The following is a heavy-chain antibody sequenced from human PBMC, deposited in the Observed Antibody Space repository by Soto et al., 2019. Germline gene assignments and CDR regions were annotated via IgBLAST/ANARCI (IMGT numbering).Heavy chain of an antibody. CDR2: ISAYNGNI. V-gene: IGHV1-18*01. J-gene: IGHJ4*02. Sequence: QVQLVQSGAEVKKPGASVKVSCKASGYTFTSYGISWVRQAPGQGLEWMGWISAYNGNINYAQKLQGRVTMTTDTSTSTAYMELRSLRSDDTAVYYCARDRWDIVVVVAAPPDYWGQGTLVTVSS. CDR3: ARDRWDIVVVVAAPPDY. CDR1: GYTFTSYG. D-gene: IGHD2-15*01.